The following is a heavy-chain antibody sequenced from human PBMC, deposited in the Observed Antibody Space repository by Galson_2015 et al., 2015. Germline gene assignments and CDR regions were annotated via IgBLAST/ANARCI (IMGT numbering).Heavy chain of an antibody. CDR1: GFTFSTYA. CDR3: AKNWGMYYYYTMDV. CDR2: ISGSAANT. D-gene: IGHD2-8*01. V-gene: IGHV3-23*01. Sequence: SLRLSCASSGFTFSTYAMSWVRQAPGKGLEWVSVISGSAANTYYADSVKGRFTISRDNSKNTLYPQMNSLRAEDTAIYYCAKNWGMYYYYTMDVWGKGTTVTVSS. J-gene: IGHJ6*03.